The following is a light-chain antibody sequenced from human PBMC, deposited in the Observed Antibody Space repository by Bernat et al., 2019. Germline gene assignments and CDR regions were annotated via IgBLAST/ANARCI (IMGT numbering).Light chain of an antibody. V-gene: IGLV2-8*01. Sequence: SSASGSPGQSVTISCTGTSSDVGGYNYVSWYQQHPAKAPKLMIYEVSKRPSGVPDRFSGSKSRNTASLTVSGLQAEDEADYYCSSYAGSNNLVFGGGTKLTVL. J-gene: IGLJ3*02. CDR1: SSDVGGYNY. CDR3: SSYAGSNNLV. CDR2: EVS.